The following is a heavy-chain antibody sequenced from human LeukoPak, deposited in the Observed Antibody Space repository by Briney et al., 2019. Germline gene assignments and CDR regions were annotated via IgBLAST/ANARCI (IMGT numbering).Heavy chain of an antibody. Sequence: PGGSLRLSCAASGFTFSSYSMNWVRQAPGKGLEWVSYISSSSSTIYYADSVKGRFTISRDNAKNSLYLQMNSLRDEDTAVYYCARDSLSYGILAVADILFDYWGQGTLVTVSS. J-gene: IGHJ4*02. CDR2: ISSSSSTI. D-gene: IGHD6-19*01. V-gene: IGHV3-48*02. CDR3: ARDSLSYGILAVADILFDY. CDR1: GFTFSSYS.